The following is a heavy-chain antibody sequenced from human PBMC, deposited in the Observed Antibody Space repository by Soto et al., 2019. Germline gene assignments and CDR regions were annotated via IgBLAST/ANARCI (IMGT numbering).Heavy chain of an antibody. CDR2: ITPIFGTT. CDR3: ARPYSSSWPPYCFYGMEV. Sequence: QVQLVQSGAEVKKPGSSVKVSCKASGGTFSNYAISWVRQAPGQGLEWMGGITPIFGTTDYAQRFQGRVTITADESTSTAYMELSSLRSEDTDVYYCARPYSSSWPPYCFYGMEVWGQGTTVTVSS. CDR1: GGTFSNYA. V-gene: IGHV1-69*01. J-gene: IGHJ6*02. D-gene: IGHD6-13*01.